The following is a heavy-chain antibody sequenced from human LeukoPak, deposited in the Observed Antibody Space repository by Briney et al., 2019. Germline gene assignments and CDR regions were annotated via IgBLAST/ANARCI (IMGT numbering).Heavy chain of an antibody. CDR3: ARGEYYYDGGY. CDR1: GFTFSSYW. Sequence: GGSLRLSCAVSGFTFSSYWMSWVRQAPGKGLEWVANIKQDGSEKYLVDSVKGRFTISRDNAKNSLYLQMESLRAEDTVVYYCARGEYYYDGGYWGQGTLVTVSS. V-gene: IGHV3-7*04. CDR2: IKQDGSEK. J-gene: IGHJ4*02. D-gene: IGHD3-22*01.